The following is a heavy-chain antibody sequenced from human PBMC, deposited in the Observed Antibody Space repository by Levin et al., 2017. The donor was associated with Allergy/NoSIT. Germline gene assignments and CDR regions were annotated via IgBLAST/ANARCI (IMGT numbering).Heavy chain of an antibody. J-gene: IGHJ5*02. CDR1: GGSFSGYY. D-gene: IGHD2-2*01. V-gene: IGHV4-34*01. Sequence: SETLSLTCAVYGGSFSGYYWSWIRQPPGKGLEWIGEINHSGSTNYNPSLKSRVTISVDTSKNQFSLKLSSVTAADTAVYYCARGVGSTSSTTIWFDPWGQGTLVTVSS. CDR2: INHSGST. CDR3: ARGVGSTSSTTIWFDP.